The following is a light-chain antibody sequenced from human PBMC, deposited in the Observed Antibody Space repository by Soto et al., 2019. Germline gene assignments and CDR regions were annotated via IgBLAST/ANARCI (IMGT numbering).Light chain of an antibody. Sequence: EIVMTQSPAILSVSPGERATLSCRANQSVSSNLAWYQQKPGQAPRLLIYGASTRATAIPARFSGSGSGTEVSLTISSLQSEDFALYYCQQYNNWPPYTFGQGTKLEIK. CDR1: QSVSSN. CDR2: GAS. J-gene: IGKJ2*01. V-gene: IGKV3-15*01. CDR3: QQYNNWPPYT.